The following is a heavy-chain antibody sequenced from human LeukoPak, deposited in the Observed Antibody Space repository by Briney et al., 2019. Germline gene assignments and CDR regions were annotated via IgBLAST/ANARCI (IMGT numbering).Heavy chain of an antibody. Sequence: PGRSLRLSCAASGFTFRTYSMHSVRQAPGKGLEWVAVISYDGILGRFKYDADSVKGRFTISRDNSENTLSLQMNSLRVEDTAVYYCAREGGCSSGTCSGMDVWGKGTTVTVSS. D-gene: IGHD2-2*01. J-gene: IGHJ6*04. V-gene: IGHV3-30*04. CDR1: GFTFRTYS. CDR3: AREGGCSSGTCSGMDV. CDR2: ISYDGILGRFK.